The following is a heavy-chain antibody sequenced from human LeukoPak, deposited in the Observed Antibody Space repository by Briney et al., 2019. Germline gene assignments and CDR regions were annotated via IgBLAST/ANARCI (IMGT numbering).Heavy chain of an antibody. CDR2: IYYSGST. V-gene: IGHV4-59*01. Sequence: SETLSLTCTLSGGSISSYYWSWIRQPPGKGLEWIGYIYYSGSTNYNPSLKSRVTISVDTSKNQFSLKLSSVTAADTAVYYCARVVRFGELFRIDYWGQGTLVTVSS. D-gene: IGHD3-10*01. J-gene: IGHJ4*02. CDR3: ARVVRFGELFRIDY. CDR1: GGSISSYY.